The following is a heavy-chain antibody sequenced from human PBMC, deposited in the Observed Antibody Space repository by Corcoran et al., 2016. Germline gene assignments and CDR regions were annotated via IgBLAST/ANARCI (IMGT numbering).Heavy chain of an antibody. V-gene: IGHV4-4*07. D-gene: IGHD2-21*02. CDR3: ARDEHIVVVTATETKYYYYYGMDV. J-gene: IGHJ6*02. CDR2: IYTSGST. CDR1: GGSISSYY. Sequence: QVQLQESGPGLVKPSETLSLTCTVSGGSISSYYWSWIRQPAGKGLEWIGRIYTSGSTNYNPSLKSRVTMSVDTSQNQFSLKLSSVTAADTTVYYCARDEHIVVVTATETKYYYYYGMDVWGQGTTVTVSS.